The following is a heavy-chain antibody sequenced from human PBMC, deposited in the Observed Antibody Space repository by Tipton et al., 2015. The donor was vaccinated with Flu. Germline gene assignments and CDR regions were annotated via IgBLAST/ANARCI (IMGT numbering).Heavy chain of an antibody. D-gene: IGHD3-10*01. CDR1: GFTFSDYY. J-gene: IGHJ4*02. V-gene: IGHV3-11*01. CDR3: AREGSATAGYFDY. CDR2: ISSSGSTI. Sequence: SLRLSCAASGFTFSDYYMSWIRQAPGRGLEWVSYISSSGSTIYYADSVKGRFTISRDNAKNSLYLQMNSLRAEDTAVYYCAREGSATAGYFDYWGQGTLVTVSS.